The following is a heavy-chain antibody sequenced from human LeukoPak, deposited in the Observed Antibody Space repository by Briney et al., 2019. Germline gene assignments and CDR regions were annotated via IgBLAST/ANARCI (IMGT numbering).Heavy chain of an antibody. CDR1: GGSFSGYY. CDR3: ARGGPSHLIGY. CDR2: INHSGST. V-gene: IGHV4-34*01. Sequence: SETLSLTCAVYGGSFSGYYWSWIRQPPGKGLEWIGEINHSGSTNYNPSLKSRVTISVDTSKNQFSLKLSSVTAADTAVYYCARGGPSHLIGYWGQGTLVTVSS. D-gene: IGHD2-2*01. J-gene: IGHJ4*02.